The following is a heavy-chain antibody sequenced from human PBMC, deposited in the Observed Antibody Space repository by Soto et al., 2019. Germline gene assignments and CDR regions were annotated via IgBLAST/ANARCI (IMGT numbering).Heavy chain of an antibody. V-gene: IGHV3-7*03. CDR1: GFTLSNYW. CDR2: INKDGSQK. J-gene: IGHJ4*02. CDR3: VRELGLAY. D-gene: IGHD7-27*01. Sequence: LRLSCAASGFTLSNYWMSWVRQAPGKGLEWVANINKDGSQKNYVDSVKGRFTIARDNGQNSLSLQIDSLRVEDTAVYYCVRELGLAYWGQGALVTVSS.